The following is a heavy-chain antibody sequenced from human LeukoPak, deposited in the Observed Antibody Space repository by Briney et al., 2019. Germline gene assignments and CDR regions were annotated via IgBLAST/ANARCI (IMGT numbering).Heavy chain of an antibody. V-gene: IGHV3-74*01. D-gene: IGHD3-3*01. CDR3: ARDAFGVDKSPF. Sequence: GGSLRLSCAASGFTFSSYWMHWVRQAPGKGLVWVSRINSDGSTTSYADSVKGRFTISRDNAKNTLYLQMNSLRDEDTAVYYCARDAFGVDKSPFWGQGTLSPSPQ. CDR2: INSDGSTT. CDR1: GFTFSSYW. J-gene: IGHJ4*02.